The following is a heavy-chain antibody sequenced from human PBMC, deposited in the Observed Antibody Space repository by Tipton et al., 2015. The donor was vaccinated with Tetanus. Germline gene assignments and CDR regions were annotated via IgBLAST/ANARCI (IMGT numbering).Heavy chain of an antibody. Sequence: TLSLTCTVSVGSISSGDYYWSWVRQSPGEGLQWIGHIYKSGNTYYKPSLKSRVAISIDASKNQFSLKLNSMTAADTAVYYCARENWSYGNSFDYWGQGIQVTVSS. J-gene: IGHJ4*02. CDR2: IYKSGNT. V-gene: IGHV4-30-4*01. D-gene: IGHD3-16*01. CDR1: VGSISSGDYY. CDR3: ARENWSYGNSFDY.